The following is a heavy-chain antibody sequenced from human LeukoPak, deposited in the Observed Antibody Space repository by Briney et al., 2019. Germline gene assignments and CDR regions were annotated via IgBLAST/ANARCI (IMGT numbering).Heavy chain of an antibody. Sequence: GGSLRLSCVASGFTFSSYSMNWVRQAPGRGLEWVSSISSSSTYIYYADSVKGRFTISRDNAKNSLYLQMNSLRAEDTAVYYCARIEDENQVKHWGQGTLVTVSS. J-gene: IGHJ4*02. CDR1: GFTFSSYS. V-gene: IGHV3-21*01. D-gene: IGHD3-10*01. CDR3: ARIEDENQVKH. CDR2: ISSSSTYI.